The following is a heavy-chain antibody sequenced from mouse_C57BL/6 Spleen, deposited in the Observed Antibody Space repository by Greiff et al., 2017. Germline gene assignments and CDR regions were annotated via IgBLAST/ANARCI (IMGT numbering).Heavy chain of an antibody. J-gene: IGHJ4*01. Sequence: VQLQQSGPELVKPGASVKISCKASGYTFTDYYMNWVKQSHGKSLEWIGDITPNNGGTSYHQKFKGKATLTVDKSSRTAYMEVRSLTSEDSAVDYCARGSTIVSHYYAMDDGGQGASVTVSS. V-gene: IGHV1-26*01. D-gene: IGHD2-5*01. CDR1: GYTFTDYY. CDR3: ARGSTIVSHYYAMDD. CDR2: ITPNNGGT.